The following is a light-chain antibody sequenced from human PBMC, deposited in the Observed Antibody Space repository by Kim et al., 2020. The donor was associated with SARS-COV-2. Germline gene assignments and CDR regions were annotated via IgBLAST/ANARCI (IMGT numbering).Light chain of an antibody. CDR3: SSYAVSNTLI. J-gene: IGLJ2*01. CDR2: DVS. CDR1: NSNIGRNNV. Sequence: QSVTISCSGTNSNIGRNNVFSCYQTPRGGPPNLLICDVSRPPAGVPDLFSASKAGNTSSLTVSGLQAEDEADYYCSSYAVSNTLIFGGGTKLTVL. V-gene: IGLV2-8*01.